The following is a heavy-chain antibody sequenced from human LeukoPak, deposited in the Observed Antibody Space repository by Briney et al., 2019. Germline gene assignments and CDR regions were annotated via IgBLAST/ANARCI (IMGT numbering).Heavy chain of an antibody. CDR1: GFTFSSYS. Sequence: GGSLRLSCAASGFTFSSYSMNWVRQAPGKGLEWVSSISSSSSYIYYADSVKGRFTISRDNAKNSLYLQMNSLRAEDTAVYYCVRDGPITRIDKFDYWGQGTLVTVSS. J-gene: IGHJ4*02. CDR3: VRDGPITRIDKFDY. CDR2: ISSSSSYI. V-gene: IGHV3-21*01. D-gene: IGHD1-20*01.